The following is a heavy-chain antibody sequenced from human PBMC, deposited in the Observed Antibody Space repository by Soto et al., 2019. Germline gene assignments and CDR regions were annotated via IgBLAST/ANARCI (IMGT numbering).Heavy chain of an antibody. CDR3: TRLYGGNSCCSD. D-gene: IGHD4-17*01. V-gene: IGHV3-73*01. CDR2: IRSKANSYAT. CDR1: GLTFSGCA. Sequence: EVQLVESGGGLVQPGGSLKLSCAASGLTFSGCAMHWVRQASGKGLEWVGRIRSKANSYATACAASVKGTFTMPRDDSKNTAYPQMNSLKTGDTAVYYCTRLYGGNSCCSDWGRGTLVTVSS. J-gene: IGHJ4*02.